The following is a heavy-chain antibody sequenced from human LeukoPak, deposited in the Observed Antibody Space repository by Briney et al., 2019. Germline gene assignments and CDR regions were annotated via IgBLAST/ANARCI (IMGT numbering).Heavy chain of an antibody. CDR1: GFTFSSYG. D-gene: IGHD7-27*01. J-gene: IGHJ4*02. V-gene: IGHV3-33*01. CDR3: ARDRGDPDYYFDQ. Sequence: PGRSLRLSCAASGFTFSSYGIHWVRQAPGKGLEWVAVVWYDGSEKYYADSVKGRFTISRDNSKNTLYLQMNSLRAEDTATYYCARDRGDPDYYFDQWGQGTLVTVSS. CDR2: VWYDGSEK.